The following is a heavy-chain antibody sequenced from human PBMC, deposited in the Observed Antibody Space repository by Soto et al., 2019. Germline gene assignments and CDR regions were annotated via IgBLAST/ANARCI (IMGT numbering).Heavy chain of an antibody. CDR2: ISAYNGNT. J-gene: IGHJ4*02. CDR1: GYTFTSYG. D-gene: IGHD3-22*01. CDR3: ARVEYYYDSSGYYSDY. Sequence: RASVKVSCKASGYTFTSYGISWVRQAPGQGLEWMGWISAYNGNTNYAQKLQGRVTMTTDTSTSTAYMELRSLRSDDTAVYYCARVEYYYDSSGYYSDYWGQGTLVTVSS. V-gene: IGHV1-18*01.